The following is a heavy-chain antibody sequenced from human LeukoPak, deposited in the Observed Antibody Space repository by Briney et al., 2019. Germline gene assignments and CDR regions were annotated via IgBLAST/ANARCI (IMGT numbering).Heavy chain of an antibody. CDR3: ARVIPDDYGDYGVVYYYYYYGMDV. V-gene: IGHV1-69*01. J-gene: IGHJ6*02. D-gene: IGHD4-17*01. Sequence: GSSVKVSCKASGCTFSSYAISWVRQAPGQGLEWMGGIIPIFGTANYAQKFQGRVTITADESTSTAYMELSSLRSEDTAVYYCARVIPDDYGDYGVVYYYYYYGMDVWGQGTTVTVSS. CDR1: GCTFSSYA. CDR2: IIPIFGTA.